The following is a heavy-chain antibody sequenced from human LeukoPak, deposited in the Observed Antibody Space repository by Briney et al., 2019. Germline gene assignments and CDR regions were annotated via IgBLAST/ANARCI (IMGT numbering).Heavy chain of an antibody. V-gene: IGHV1-2*02. CDR1: GYTFTGYY. J-gene: IGHJ3*02. D-gene: IGHD3-10*01. CDR2: INPNSGGT. Sequence: ASVKVSCKASGYTFTGYYMHWVRQAPGQGLEWMGWINPNSGGTNYAQKFQGRVTMTRDTSISTAYMELSRLRSDDTAVYYCARTQGITMVRGVTDDAFDIWGQGTMVTVSS. CDR3: ARTQGITMVRGVTDDAFDI.